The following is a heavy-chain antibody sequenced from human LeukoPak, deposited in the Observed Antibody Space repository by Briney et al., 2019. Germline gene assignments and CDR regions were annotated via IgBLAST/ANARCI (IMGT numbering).Heavy chain of an antibody. D-gene: IGHD1-1*01. CDR2: ISVYNGDT. Sequence: ASVKVSCKASGYTFTTYGISWVRQAPGQGLEWMGWISVYNGDTNYAQKLQGRVTMTTDTSTSTAYMELRSLTSDDTAVYYCARVGATGTTSPFDYWGQGTLVTVSS. CDR1: GYTFTTYG. V-gene: IGHV1-18*01. CDR3: ARVGATGTTSPFDY. J-gene: IGHJ4*02.